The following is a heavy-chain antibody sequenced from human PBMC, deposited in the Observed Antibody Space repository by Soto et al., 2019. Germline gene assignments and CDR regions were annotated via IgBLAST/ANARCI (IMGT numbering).Heavy chain of an antibody. CDR2: INPSGGST. Sequence: SVKVSCKASGYTFTSYYMHWVRQAPGQGLEWMGIINPSGGSTSYAQKFQGRVTMTRDTSTSTVYMELSSLRSEDTAVYYCARAGTIFGVVIINPIGMDVCGQGRTVTVSS. D-gene: IGHD3-3*01. V-gene: IGHV1-46*01. J-gene: IGHJ6*02. CDR1: GYTFTSYY. CDR3: ARAGTIFGVVIINPIGMDV.